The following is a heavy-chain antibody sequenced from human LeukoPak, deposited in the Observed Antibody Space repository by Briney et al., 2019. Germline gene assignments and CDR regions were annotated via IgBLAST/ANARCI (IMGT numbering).Heavy chain of an antibody. V-gene: IGHV4-59*01. CDR3: ARALGYLSFDY. CDR1: GGSISSYY. CDR2: IYYSGST. D-gene: IGHD5-18*01. Sequence: PSETLSLTCTVSGGSISSYYWSWIRQPPGKGLEWIGYIYYSGSTNYNPSLKSRVTISVDTSKNQFSLKLSSVTAADTAVYFCARALGYLSFDYWGQGTLVTVSS. J-gene: IGHJ4*02.